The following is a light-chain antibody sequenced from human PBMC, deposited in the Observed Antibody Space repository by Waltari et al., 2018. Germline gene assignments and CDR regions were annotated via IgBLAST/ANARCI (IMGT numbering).Light chain of an antibody. CDR2: EDT. Sequence: NFMLTQPHSVSESPGKTVIISCTGSGGSIASAYVQWYRQRPGSAPTTVIYEDTRRPPGESARFPGSIDSSSNSAALTISGLKTDDEADYYCQSYDSSNFWVFGGGTKLTVL. CDR3: QSYDSSNFWV. V-gene: IGLV6-57*02. J-gene: IGLJ3*02. CDR1: GGSIASAY.